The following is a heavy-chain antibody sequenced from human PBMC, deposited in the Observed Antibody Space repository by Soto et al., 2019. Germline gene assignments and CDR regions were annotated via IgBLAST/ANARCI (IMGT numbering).Heavy chain of an antibody. CDR3: AREPPIPSIMITFGGKKPLDY. D-gene: IGHD3-16*01. J-gene: IGHJ4*02. V-gene: IGHV3-48*01. CDR2: ISSSSSTI. CDR1: GFTFSSYS. Sequence: EVQLVESGGGLVQPGGSLRLSCAASGFTFSSYSMNWVRQAPGKGLEWVSYISSSSSTIYYADSVKGRFTISRDNAKNSLYLQMNSLRAEDTAVYYCAREPPIPSIMITFGGKKPLDYWGQGTLVTVSS.